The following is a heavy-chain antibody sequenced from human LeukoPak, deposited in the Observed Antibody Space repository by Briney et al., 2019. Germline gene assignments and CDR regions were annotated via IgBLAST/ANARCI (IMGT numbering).Heavy chain of an antibody. V-gene: IGHV1-18*01. CDR1: GYTFTSYG. CDR2: ISAYNGNT. CDR3: ARDRDIVVVVAAPGSYYYGMDV. J-gene: IGHJ6*02. D-gene: IGHD2-15*01. Sequence: ASVKVSCKASGYTFTSYGISWVRQAPGQGLEWMGWISAYNGNTIYAQKLQGRVTMTRDTSTSTVYMELSSLRSEDTAVYYCARDRDIVVVVAAPGSYYYGMDVWGQGTTVTVSS.